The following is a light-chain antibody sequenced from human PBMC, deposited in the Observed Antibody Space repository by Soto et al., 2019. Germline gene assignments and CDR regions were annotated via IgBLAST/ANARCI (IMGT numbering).Light chain of an antibody. CDR3: AAWDASLNGPV. J-gene: IGLJ2*01. V-gene: IGLV1-44*01. CDR2: SNN. CDR1: SPNIGTNS. Sequence: QSVLTQPPSASGTPGQRVTISCSGSSPNIGTNSVNWYQQLPGTAPKLLIYSNNQRPSGVPDRFSGSKSGTSASLAISGLQSEDEAHYYCAAWDASLNGPVFGGVTKRTVL.